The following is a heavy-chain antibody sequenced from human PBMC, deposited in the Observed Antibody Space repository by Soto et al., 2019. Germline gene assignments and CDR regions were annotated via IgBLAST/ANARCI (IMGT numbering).Heavy chain of an antibody. Sequence: EVQLLESGGGLVQPGGSLRLSCAASGFTFSSYAMWWVRQAPGKGLECVSAISGGGETTYYADSVKGRFTISRDNSKNRLYLQMNSLRAEDTAVSYCAFNSGSGSYYFDYWGQGTLVTVSS. D-gene: IGHD3-10*01. CDR3: AFNSGSGSYYFDY. CDR1: GFTFSSYA. J-gene: IGHJ4*02. V-gene: IGHV3-23*01. CDR2: ISGGGETT.